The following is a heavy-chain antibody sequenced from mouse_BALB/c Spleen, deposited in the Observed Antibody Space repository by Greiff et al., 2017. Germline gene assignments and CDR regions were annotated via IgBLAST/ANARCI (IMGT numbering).Heavy chain of an antibody. Sequence: VQLKESGGGLVKPGGSLKLSCAASGFAFSSYDMSWVRQTPEKRLEWVAYISSGGGSTYYPDTVKGRFTISRDNAKNTLYLQMSSLKSEDTAMYYCARQNYDYGYYAMDYWGQGTSVTVSS. J-gene: IGHJ4*01. V-gene: IGHV5-12-1*01. CDR1: GFAFSSYD. CDR2: ISSGGGST. D-gene: IGHD2-4*01. CDR3: ARQNYDYGYYAMDY.